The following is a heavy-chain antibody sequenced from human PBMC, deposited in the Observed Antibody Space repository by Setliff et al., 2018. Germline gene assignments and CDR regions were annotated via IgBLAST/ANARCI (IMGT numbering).Heavy chain of an antibody. V-gene: IGHV4-61*02. D-gene: IGHD1-26*01. CDR3: ARDNTIVGATDY. CDR1: GGSITSGSYH. J-gene: IGHJ4*02. Sequence: KTSETLSLTCAVSGGSITSGSYHWSWIRQPAGEGLEWIGRLHTSGTTDYNPSLKGRVTISADTSTNHFSLKLTSVTAADTAVYYCARDNTIVGATDYWGQGALVTVSS. CDR2: LHTSGTT.